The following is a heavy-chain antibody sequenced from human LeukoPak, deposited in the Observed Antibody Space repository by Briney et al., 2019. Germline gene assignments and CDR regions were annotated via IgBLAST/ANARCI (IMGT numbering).Heavy chain of an antibody. CDR3: ARFSPMIPRAFDY. CDR1: GGSISSGGYY. J-gene: IGHJ4*02. Sequence: SSETLSLTCTVSGGSISSGGYYWSWIRQPPGKGLEWIGYIYHSGSTYYNPSLKSRVTMSVDTSKNQFSLKLSSVTAADTAVYYCARFSPMIPRAFDYWGQGTLVTVSS. D-gene: IGHD3-22*01. V-gene: IGHV4-30-2*01. CDR2: IYHSGST.